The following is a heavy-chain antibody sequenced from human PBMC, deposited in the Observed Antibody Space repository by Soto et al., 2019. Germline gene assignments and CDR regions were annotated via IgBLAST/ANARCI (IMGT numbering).Heavy chain of an antibody. J-gene: IGHJ4*02. D-gene: IGHD3-3*02. CDR3: ARAVRTFLEWFEVEYFDY. Sequence: GGSLRLSCAASGFTFSSYGMHWVRQAPGKGLEWVAVIWYDGSNKYYADSVKGRFTISRDNSKNTLYLQMNSLRAEDTAVYYCARAVRTFLEWFEVEYFDYWGQGTLVTVSS. V-gene: IGHV3-33*01. CDR2: IWYDGSNK. CDR1: GFTFSSYG.